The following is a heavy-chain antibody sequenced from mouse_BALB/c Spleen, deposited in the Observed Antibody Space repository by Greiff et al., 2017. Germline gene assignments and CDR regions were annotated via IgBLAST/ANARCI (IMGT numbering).Heavy chain of an antibody. V-gene: IGHV3-2*02. D-gene: IGHD1-1*01. Sequence: EVKLMESGPGLVKPSQSLSLTCTVTGYSITSDYAWNWIRQFPGNKLEWMGYISYSGSTSYNPSLKSRISITRDTSKNQFFLQLNSVTTEDTATYYCARGYYYGSSYDYYAMDYWGQGTSVTVSS. J-gene: IGHJ4*01. CDR1: GYSITSDYA. CDR3: ARGYYYGSSYDYYAMDY. CDR2: ISYSGST.